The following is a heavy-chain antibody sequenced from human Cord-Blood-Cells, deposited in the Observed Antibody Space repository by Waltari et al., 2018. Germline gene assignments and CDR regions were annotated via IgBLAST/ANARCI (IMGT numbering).Heavy chain of an antibody. CDR2: IVPIFGTA. CDR1: GGTFSSYA. CDR3: ASTPEDFWSGYSYYYYGMDV. D-gene: IGHD3-3*01. Sequence: QVQLVQSGAEVKKPGSSVKVSCKASGGTFSSYAISWVRQAPGQGLEWMGGIVPIFGTANYAQKFQGRVTITADESTSTAYMELSSLRSEDTAVYYCASTPEDFWSGYSYYYYGMDVWGQGTTVTVSS. J-gene: IGHJ6*02. V-gene: IGHV1-69*01.